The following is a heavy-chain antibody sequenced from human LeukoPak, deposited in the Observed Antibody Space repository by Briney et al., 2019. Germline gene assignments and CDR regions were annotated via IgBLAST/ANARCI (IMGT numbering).Heavy chain of an antibody. CDR1: GFTFSSYW. CDR2: ISSSSSYI. J-gene: IGHJ4*02. V-gene: IGHV3-21*01. Sequence: PGGSLRLSCAASGFTFSSYWMYWVRQAPGKGLEWVSSISSSSSYIYYADSVKGRFTISRDNAKNSLYLQMNSLRAEDTAVYYCARDMSGSYMGYWGQGTLVTVSS. D-gene: IGHD1-26*01. CDR3: ARDMSGSYMGY.